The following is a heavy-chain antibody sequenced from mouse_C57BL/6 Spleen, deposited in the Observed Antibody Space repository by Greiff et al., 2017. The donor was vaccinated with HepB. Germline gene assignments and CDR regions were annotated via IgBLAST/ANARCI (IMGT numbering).Heavy chain of an antibody. CDR2: IYPGNSDT. CDR3: TRSTTVVPLDY. V-gene: IGHV1-5*01. CDR1: GYTFTSYW. J-gene: IGHJ2*01. Sequence: VQLQQSGTVLARPGASVKMSCKTSGYTFTSYWMHWVKQRPGQGLEWIGAIYPGNSDTSYNQKFKGKAKLTAVTSASTAYMELSSLTNDDSAVYYCTRSTTVVPLDYWGQGTTLTVSS. D-gene: IGHD1-1*01.